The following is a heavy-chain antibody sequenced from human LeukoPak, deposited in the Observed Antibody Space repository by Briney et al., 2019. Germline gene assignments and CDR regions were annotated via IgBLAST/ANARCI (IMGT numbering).Heavy chain of an antibody. J-gene: IGHJ3*02. D-gene: IGHD2-8*01. Sequence: PGDSLRLSCAASGFTFSSYSMNWVRQAPGKGLEWVSSISSSSSYIYYADSVKGRFTISRDNAKNSLYLQMNSLRAEDTAVYYCARGVGNGAFDIWGQGTMVTVSS. V-gene: IGHV3-21*01. CDR2: ISSSSSYI. CDR3: ARGVGNGAFDI. CDR1: GFTFSSYS.